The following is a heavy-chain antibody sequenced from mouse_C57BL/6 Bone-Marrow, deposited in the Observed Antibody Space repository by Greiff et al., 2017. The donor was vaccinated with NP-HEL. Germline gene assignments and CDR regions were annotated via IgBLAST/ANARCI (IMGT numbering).Heavy chain of an antibody. CDR3: ARSYYYGSSSWLAY. Sequence: QVQLQQPGAELVKPGASVKMSCKASGYTFTSYWITWVKQRPGQGLEWIGDIYPGSGSTNYNEKFKSKATLTVDTSSSTAYMQLSSLTSEDSAVYYCARSYYYGSSSWLAYWGQGTLVTVSA. CDR1: GYTFTSYW. V-gene: IGHV1-55*01. J-gene: IGHJ3*01. CDR2: IYPGSGST. D-gene: IGHD1-1*01.